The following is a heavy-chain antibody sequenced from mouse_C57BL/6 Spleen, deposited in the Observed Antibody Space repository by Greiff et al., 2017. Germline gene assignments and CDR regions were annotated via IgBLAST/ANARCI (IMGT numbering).Heavy chain of an antibody. V-gene: IGHV1-82*01. CDR3: ARSVITTVVADFDY. CDR2: FYPGDGDT. D-gene: IGHD1-1*01. J-gene: IGHJ2*01. Sequence: QVQLQQSGPELVKPGASVKISCKASGYAFSSSWMNWVKQRPGKGLEWIGRFYPGDGDTNYNGKFKGKATLTADKSSSPAYMQLSSLTSEDSAVYFCARSVITTVVADFDYWGQGTTLTVSS. CDR1: GYAFSSSW.